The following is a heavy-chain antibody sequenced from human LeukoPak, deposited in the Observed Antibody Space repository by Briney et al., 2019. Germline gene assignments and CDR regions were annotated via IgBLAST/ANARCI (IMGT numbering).Heavy chain of an antibody. Sequence: GGSLRLSCAAPGFTFSSYWMSWVRQAPGKGLEWVANIKEDGSEKFYVDSVKGRFSMPRDNARNSLYLQMNSLRAEDTAVYYCARGVPTGIDYFDYWGQGTLVTVSS. J-gene: IGHJ4*02. CDR1: GFTFSSYW. CDR3: ARGVPTGIDYFDY. V-gene: IGHV3-7*01. D-gene: IGHD1-1*01. CDR2: IKEDGSEK.